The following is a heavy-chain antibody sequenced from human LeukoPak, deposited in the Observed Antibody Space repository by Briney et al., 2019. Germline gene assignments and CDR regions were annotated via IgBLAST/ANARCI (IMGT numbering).Heavy chain of an antibody. J-gene: IGHJ4*02. D-gene: IGHD1-26*01. Sequence: PGGSLRLSCAASGFTFSSYAMNWVRQAPGKGLEWVSAIGGGGGSPYYADSVKGRFTISRDNSKNTLYLQMNSLRAEDKAVYHCRKGTDRTSGSYFWGQGTLVTVSS. CDR2: IGGGGGSP. CDR1: GFTFSSYA. CDR3: RKGTDRTSGSYF. V-gene: IGHV3-23*01.